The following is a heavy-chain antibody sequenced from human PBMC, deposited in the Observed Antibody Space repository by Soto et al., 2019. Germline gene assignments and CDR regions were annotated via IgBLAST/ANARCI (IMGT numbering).Heavy chain of an antibody. CDR3: ARESEDLTSNFVY. V-gene: IGHV3-21*06. CDR1: GFTFTRYS. Sequence: GGSLRLSCAASGFTFTRYSMNWVRQAPGKGLEWVSSISSTTNYIYYGDSMKGRFTISRDNAKNSLYLEMNSLRAEDTAVYYCARESEDLTSNFVYWGQGTLVTVSS. J-gene: IGHJ4*02. CDR2: ISSTTNYI.